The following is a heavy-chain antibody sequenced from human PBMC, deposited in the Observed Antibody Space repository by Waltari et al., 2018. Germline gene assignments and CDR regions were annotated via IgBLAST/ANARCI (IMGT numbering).Heavy chain of an antibody. J-gene: IGHJ1*01. CDR3: ASHDYYDSSGYGLFQH. V-gene: IGHV3-53*01. CDR2: IYSGGST. D-gene: IGHD3-22*01. Sequence: EVQLVESGGGLIQPGGSLRLSCAASGFTVSSNYMSWVRQAPGKGLEWGSVIYSGGSTYYADSVKGRFTISRDNSKNTLYLQMNSLRAEDTAVYYCASHDYYDSSGYGLFQHWGQGTLVTVSS. CDR1: GFTVSSNY.